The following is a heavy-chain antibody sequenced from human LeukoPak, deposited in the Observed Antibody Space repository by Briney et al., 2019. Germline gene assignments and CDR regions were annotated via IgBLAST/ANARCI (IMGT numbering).Heavy chain of an antibody. CDR1: GGSISSSSYY. D-gene: IGHD3-22*01. V-gene: IGHV4-39*07. CDR2: IYYSGST. CDR3: ASSGYYPDAFDI. Sequence: SETLSLTCTVSGGSISSSSYYWGWIRQPPGKGLEWIGSIYYSGSTYYNPSLKSRVTISVDTSKNQFSLKLSSVTAADTAVYYCASSGYYPDAFDIWGQGTMVTVSS. J-gene: IGHJ3*02.